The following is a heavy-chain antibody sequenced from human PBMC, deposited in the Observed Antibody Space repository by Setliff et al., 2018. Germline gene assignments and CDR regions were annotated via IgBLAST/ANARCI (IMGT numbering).Heavy chain of an antibody. Sequence: PGGSLRLSCAASGFTFRSAWMNWVRQAPGKGLEWVGHIENKADGGATGYATPVKGRFFISRDDPKNGLCLQMNTLKVDDPAVYYCASEAPERPGVALDLWGPGTMVTVSS. CDR2: IENKADGGAT. J-gene: IGHJ3*01. CDR3: ASEAPERPGVALDL. CDR1: GFTFRSAW. V-gene: IGHV3-15*04.